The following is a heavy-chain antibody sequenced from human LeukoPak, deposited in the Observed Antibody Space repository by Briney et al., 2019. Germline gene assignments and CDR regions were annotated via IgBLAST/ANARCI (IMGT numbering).Heavy chain of an antibody. CDR1: GFTFSSYE. J-gene: IGHJ6*04. D-gene: IGHD3-10*01. CDR3: ARAMVRGVIIHYYYYGMDV. CDR2: ISSSGSTI. Sequence: GGSLRLSRAASGFTFSSYEMNWVRQAPGKGLEWVSYISSSGSTIYYADSVKGRFTISRDNAKNSLYLQMNSLRAEDTAVYYCARAMVRGVIIHYYYYGMDVWGKGTTVTVSS. V-gene: IGHV3-48*03.